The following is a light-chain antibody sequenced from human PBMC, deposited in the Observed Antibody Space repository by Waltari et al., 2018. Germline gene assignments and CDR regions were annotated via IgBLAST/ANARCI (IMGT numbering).Light chain of an antibody. Sequence: IVMTQSPATPSVSPGERATLSCRASQSISTMLAWYQQKPSQAPRLLIHGASTRATGIPATFSGSGSGTDFTLTISSLQSEDFAVYYCQQYNDWPLTFGGGTKVEIK. J-gene: IGKJ4*01. CDR2: GAS. CDR1: QSISTM. CDR3: QQYNDWPLT. V-gene: IGKV3-15*01.